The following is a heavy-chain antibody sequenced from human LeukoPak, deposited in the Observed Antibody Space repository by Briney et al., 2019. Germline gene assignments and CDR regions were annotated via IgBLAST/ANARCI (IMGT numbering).Heavy chain of an antibody. CDR2: ISSSGSTI. J-gene: IGHJ6*02. CDR3: AKTVDTAMAPYYYYGMDV. Sequence: PGGSLRLSCAASGFTFSSYEMNWVRQAPGKGLEWVSYISSSGSTIYYADSVKGRFTISRDNAKNSLYLQMNSLRAEDTAVYYCAKTVDTAMAPYYYYGMDVWGQGTTVTVSS. CDR1: GFTFSSYE. V-gene: IGHV3-48*03. D-gene: IGHD5-18*01.